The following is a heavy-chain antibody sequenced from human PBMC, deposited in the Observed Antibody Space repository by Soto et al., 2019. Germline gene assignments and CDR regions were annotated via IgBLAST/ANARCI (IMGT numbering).Heavy chain of an antibody. CDR1: NFSITDGFH. CDR2: IYHSGST. CDR3: ATIYSTPITTVGVY. D-gene: IGHD1-20*01. J-gene: IGHJ4*02. V-gene: IGHV4-38-2*01. Sequence: SETLSLTXFVSNFSITDGFHWGWIRQSPGKGLEWIATIYHSGSTYYNPSLKSRLTISVDTSKNQFSLRLTSVTAADTAVHYCATIYSTPITTVGVYWGQGKMVTVSS.